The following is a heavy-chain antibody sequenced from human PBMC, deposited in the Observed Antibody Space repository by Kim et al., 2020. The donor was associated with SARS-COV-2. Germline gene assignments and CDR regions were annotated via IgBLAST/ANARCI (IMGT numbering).Heavy chain of an antibody. V-gene: IGHV3-30*07. D-gene: IGHD4-17*01. CDR3: ARDGEKRGDYGAGYYYYGMDV. Sequence: FTISRDNSKNTLYLQMNSLRAEDTAVYYCARDGEKRGDYGAGYYYYGMDVWGQGTTVTVSS. J-gene: IGHJ6*02.